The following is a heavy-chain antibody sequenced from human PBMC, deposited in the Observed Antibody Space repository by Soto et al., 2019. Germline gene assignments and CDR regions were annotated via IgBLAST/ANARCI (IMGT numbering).Heavy chain of an antibody. J-gene: IGHJ6*02. CDR3: ARDLPSYYYGSGSYYKPHGMDV. CDR1: GFTSSDYY. Sequence: GGSLRLSCAASGFTSSDYYMSWIRQAPGKGLEWVSYISSSGSTIYYADSVKGRFTISRDNAKNSLYLQMNSLRAEDTAVYYCARDLPSYYYGSGSYYKPHGMDVWGQGTTVTVSS. CDR2: ISSSGSTI. V-gene: IGHV3-11*01. D-gene: IGHD3-10*01.